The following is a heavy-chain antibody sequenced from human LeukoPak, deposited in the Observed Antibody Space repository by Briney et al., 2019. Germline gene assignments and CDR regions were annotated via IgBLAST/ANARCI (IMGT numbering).Heavy chain of an antibody. CDR1: GGSFSGYY. D-gene: IGHD1-1*01. J-gene: IGHJ5*02. CDR3: ARHTTAPEYWFDP. CDR2: INHSGST. V-gene: IGHV4-34*01. Sequence: SEALSLTCAVYGGSFSGYYWSWIRQPPGKGLEWIGEINHSGSTNYNPSLKSRVTISVDTSKNQFSLKLSSVTAADTAVYYCARHTTAPEYWFDPWGQGTLVTVSS.